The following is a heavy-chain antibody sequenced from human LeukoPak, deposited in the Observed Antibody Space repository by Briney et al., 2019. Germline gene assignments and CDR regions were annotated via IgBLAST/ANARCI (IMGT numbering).Heavy chain of an antibody. D-gene: IGHD6-13*01. CDR2: IFYSGKT. Sequence: SQTLSLTCTVSGGSISSDNYYWSWIHQPPGKGLEWIGYIFYSGKTYYNPSLKSRVIISRDTSKNQFSLEVTSVTAADTAVYYCVREKWVKAGNSWLHYGKDVWGQGTSVIVSS. V-gene: IGHV4-30-4*01. J-gene: IGHJ6*02. CDR1: GGSISSDNYY. CDR3: VREKWVKAGNSWLHYGKDV.